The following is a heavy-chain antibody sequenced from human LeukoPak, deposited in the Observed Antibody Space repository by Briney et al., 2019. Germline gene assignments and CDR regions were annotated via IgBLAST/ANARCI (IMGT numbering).Heavy chain of an antibody. CDR3: ARDYYDSSGYYYY. V-gene: IGHV3-21*01. D-gene: IGHD3-22*01. CDR2: ISSSSTSI. J-gene: IGHJ4*02. CDR1: GFTFSTYS. Sequence: GGSLRLSCAASGFTFSTYSMNWVRQAPGKGLEWVSSISSSSTSIYYADSVKGRFTISRDNAKNSLYLQMNSLRAEDTAVYYCARDYYDSSGYYYYWGQGTLVTVSS.